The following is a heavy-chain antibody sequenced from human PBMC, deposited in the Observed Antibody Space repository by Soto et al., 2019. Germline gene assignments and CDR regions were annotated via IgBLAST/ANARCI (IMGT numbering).Heavy chain of an antibody. V-gene: IGHV4-31*03. Sequence: SETLSLTCTVSGGSISSGGYYWSCIRQHPGKGLEWIGYIYYSGSTYYNPSLKSRVTISVDTSKNQFSLKLSSVTAADTAVYYCARDRRSDGAAAGPSDYYYYYGMDVWGQGTTLTVSS. D-gene: IGHD6-13*01. CDR2: IYYSGST. J-gene: IGHJ6*02. CDR3: ARDRRSDGAAAGPSDYYYYYGMDV. CDR1: GGSISSGGYY.